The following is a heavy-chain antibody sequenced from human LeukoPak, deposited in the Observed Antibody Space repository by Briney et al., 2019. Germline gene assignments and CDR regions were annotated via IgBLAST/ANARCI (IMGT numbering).Heavy chain of an antibody. CDR1: GYTFTGYY. V-gene: IGHV1-2*02. J-gene: IGHJ3*02. CDR2: INPNSGGT. CDR3: ARTLVVINDAFDI. D-gene: IGHD3-22*01. Sequence: ASVKVSCKAPGYTFTGYYMHWVRQAPGQGLEWMGWINPNSGGTNYAQKFQGRVSMTGDTSISTAYMELSRLRSDDTAVYYCARTLVVINDAFDIWGQGTMVTVSS.